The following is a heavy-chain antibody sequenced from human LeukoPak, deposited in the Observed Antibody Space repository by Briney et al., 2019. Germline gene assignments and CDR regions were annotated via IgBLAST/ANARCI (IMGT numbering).Heavy chain of an antibody. Sequence: PSETLSLTCAVYGGSFSGYYWSWIRQPPGKGLEWIGEINHSGSTNYNPSLNSRVTISVDTSKIHFSLKLSSVTAADTAVYYCARSPRDIVVVPAAYFDYWGQGTLVTVSS. V-gene: IGHV4-34*01. CDR2: INHSGST. J-gene: IGHJ4*02. CDR3: ARSPRDIVVVPAAYFDY. CDR1: GGSFSGYY. D-gene: IGHD2-2*01.